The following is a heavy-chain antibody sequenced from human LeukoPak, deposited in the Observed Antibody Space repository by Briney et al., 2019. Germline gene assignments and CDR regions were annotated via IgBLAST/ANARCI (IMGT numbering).Heavy chain of an antibody. J-gene: IGHJ4*02. CDR1: GGTFSSYA. CDR2: IIPIFGTA. D-gene: IGHD5-12*01. CDR3: ASSLYSGYARAPPS. Sequence: SVKVSCKASGGTFSSYAISWVRHAPGQGLEWMGGIIPIFGTANYAQKFQGRVTITTDESTSTAYMELSSLRSEDTAVYYCASSLYSGYARAPPSWGQGTLVTVSS. V-gene: IGHV1-69*05.